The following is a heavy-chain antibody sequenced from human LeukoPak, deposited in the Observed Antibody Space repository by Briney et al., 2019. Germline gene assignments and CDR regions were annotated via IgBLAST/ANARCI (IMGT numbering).Heavy chain of an antibody. CDR1: GFTFSDYY. V-gene: IGHV3-11*05. D-gene: IGHD1-26*01. CDR3: ARGWNSGNFWY. Sequence: GGSLRLSCAASGFTFSDYYMSWIRQAPGKGLEWVSYISSSSSYTNYADSVKGRFTISRDNAKNSLYLQMNSLRAEDTAVYYCARGWNSGNFWYWGQGTLVTVSS. J-gene: IGHJ4*02. CDR2: ISSSSSYT.